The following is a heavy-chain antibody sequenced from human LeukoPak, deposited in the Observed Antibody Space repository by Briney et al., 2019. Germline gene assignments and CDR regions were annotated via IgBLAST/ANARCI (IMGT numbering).Heavy chain of an antibody. V-gene: IGHV3-23*01. CDR1: GFTFSSYA. D-gene: IGHD4-17*01. Sequence: GSLKLSCAASGFTFSSYAMSWVRQAPGKGLEWVSAISGSGGSTYYADSVKGRFTISRDNSKNTLYLQMNSLRAEDTAVYYCAKDYGDYVYHGDWGQGTLVTVSS. J-gene: IGHJ4*02. CDR2: ISGSGGST. CDR3: AKDYGDYVYHGD.